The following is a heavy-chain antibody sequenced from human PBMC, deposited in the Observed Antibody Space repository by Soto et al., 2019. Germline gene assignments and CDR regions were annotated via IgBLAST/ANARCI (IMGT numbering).Heavy chain of an antibody. CDR2: ISGSGGNT. Sequence: RGSLRLSCAASGFTFSTYAFSTYAMNWVRQAPGKGLEWVSGISGSGGNTYYADSVKGRFTISRDNSKNTLYLQMNSLRAEDTAVYYCAKDSVTNDLRGPFDYWGPGTLVTVSS. CDR3: AKDSVTNDLRGPFDY. V-gene: IGHV3-23*01. J-gene: IGHJ4*02. CDR1: GFTFSTYA. D-gene: IGHD3-10*01.